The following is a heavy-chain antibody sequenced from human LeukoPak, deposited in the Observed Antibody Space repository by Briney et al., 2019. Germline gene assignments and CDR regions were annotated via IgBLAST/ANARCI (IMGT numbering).Heavy chain of an antibody. CDR1: GGSISSYY. D-gene: IGHD6-6*01. CDR3: ARYTGSSLEY. CDR2: IYSSGSA. Sequence: PSETLSLTCTVSGGSISSYYWAWIRQPPGKGLEWIGNIYSSGSAYYNPSLKSRLTISVDASSRQFSLKLSSMTGADTAVYYCARYTGSSLEYWGKGTLVIVPS. J-gene: IGHJ4*02. V-gene: IGHV4-39*07.